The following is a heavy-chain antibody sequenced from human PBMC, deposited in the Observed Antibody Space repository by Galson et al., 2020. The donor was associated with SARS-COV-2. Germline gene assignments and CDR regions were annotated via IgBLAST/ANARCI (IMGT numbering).Heavy chain of an antibody. CDR1: GGSISSYY. CDR2: IYYSGST. D-gene: IGHD3-3*01. CDR3: ARGGDYYDFLSGYYRDAGAFDI. V-gene: IGHV4-59*01. Sequence: ETLSLTCTVSGGSISSYYWSWIQQPPGKGLEWIGYIYYSGSTNSTPSPKSRVTISVDTSKNQFSLKLSSVTAADTAVYYCARGGDYYDFLSGYYRDAGAFDIWGQGTMVTVSS. J-gene: IGHJ3*02.